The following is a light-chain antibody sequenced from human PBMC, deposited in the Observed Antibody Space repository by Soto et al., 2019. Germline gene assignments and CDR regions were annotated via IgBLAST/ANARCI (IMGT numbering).Light chain of an antibody. CDR1: QTVRNNY. V-gene: IGKV3-20*01. CDR3: QQFSSYPLT. CDR2: DAS. J-gene: IGKJ4*01. Sequence: GLTQSPGTLSLSTGERATLSCRASQTVRNNYLAWYQQKPGQAPRLLIYDASSRATGIPDRFSGGGSGTDVTLNISRLGPEDFAVYYCQQFSSYPLTFGGGTNVEIK.